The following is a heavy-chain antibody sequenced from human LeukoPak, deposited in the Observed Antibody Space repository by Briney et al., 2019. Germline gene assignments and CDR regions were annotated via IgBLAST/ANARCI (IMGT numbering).Heavy chain of an antibody. CDR3: ARFDILTGQVDY. D-gene: IGHD3-9*01. CDR1: GYTFTGYY. CDR2: INPNSGGT. V-gene: IGHV1-2*02. Sequence: ASVKVSCKASGYTFTGYYMNWVRQAPGQGLEWMGWINPNSGGTNYAQKFQGRVTMTRDTSISTAYMELSRLRSDDTAVYYCARFDILTGQVDYWGQGTLVTVSS. J-gene: IGHJ4*02.